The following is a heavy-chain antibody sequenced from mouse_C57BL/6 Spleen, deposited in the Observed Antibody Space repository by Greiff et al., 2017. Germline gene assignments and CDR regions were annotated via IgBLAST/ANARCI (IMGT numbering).Heavy chain of an antibody. Sequence: EVMLVESGGDLVKPGGSLKLSCAASGFTFSSYGMSWVRQTPDKRLAWVATISSGGSYTYYPDSVKGRFTISRDNAKNTLYLQMSSLKSEDTAMYYCAKGDLSWFAYWGQGTLVTVSA. J-gene: IGHJ3*01. CDR1: GFTFSSYG. D-gene: IGHD6-2*01. CDR2: ISSGGSYT. CDR3: AKGDLSWFAY. V-gene: IGHV5-6*01.